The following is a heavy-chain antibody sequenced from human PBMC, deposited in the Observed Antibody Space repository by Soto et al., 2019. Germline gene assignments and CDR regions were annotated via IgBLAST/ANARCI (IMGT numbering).Heavy chain of an antibody. Sequence: PSETLSLTCAVSGGSISSSNWWSWVRQSPGKGLEWIGEIYHSGSTNYNPSLKSRVTISVDKSKNQFSLKLSSVTAADTAVYYCARAGSSGSGSYAPFNYYYYGMDVWGQGTTVTVSS. CDR1: GGSISSSNW. V-gene: IGHV4-4*02. D-gene: IGHD3-10*01. CDR2: IYHSGST. CDR3: ARAGSSGSGSYAPFNYYYYGMDV. J-gene: IGHJ6*02.